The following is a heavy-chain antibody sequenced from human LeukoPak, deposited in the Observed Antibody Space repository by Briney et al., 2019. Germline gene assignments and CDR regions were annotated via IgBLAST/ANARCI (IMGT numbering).Heavy chain of an antibody. D-gene: IGHD3-22*01. CDR2: IIPIFGTA. V-gene: IGHV1-69*05. CDR1: GGTFSSYA. CDR3: AREEAYYYDSSGDFDY. Sequence: ASVKVSCKASGGTFSSYAISWVLQAPGQGLEWMGRIIPIFGTANYAQKFQGRVTITTDESTSTAYMELSSLRSEDTAVYYCAREEAYYYDSSGDFDYWGQGTLVTVSS. J-gene: IGHJ4*02.